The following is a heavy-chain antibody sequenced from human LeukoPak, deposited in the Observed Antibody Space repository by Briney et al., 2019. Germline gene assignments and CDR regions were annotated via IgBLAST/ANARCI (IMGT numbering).Heavy chain of an antibody. V-gene: IGHV3-48*02. D-gene: IGHD2-2*01. CDR3: ARDRSSPYCSSTSCSDDY. J-gene: IGHJ4*02. CDR1: GFTFSSYS. Sequence: PGGSLRLPCAASGFTFSSYSMNWVRQAPGKGLEWVSYISSSSSTIYYADSVKGRFTISRDNAKNSLYLQMNSLRDEDTAVYYCARDRSSPYCSSTSCSDDYWGQGTLVTVSS. CDR2: ISSSSSTI.